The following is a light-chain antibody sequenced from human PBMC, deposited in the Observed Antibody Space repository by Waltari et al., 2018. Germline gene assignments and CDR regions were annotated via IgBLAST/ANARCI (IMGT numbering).Light chain of an antibody. CDR3: QQSNSLLALT. CDR2: AAS. CDR1: QGISNW. Sequence: DLQMSPSPSFVSASVGDRVTITCRASQGISNWLAWYQQKPGKAPKLLIYAASSLQSGVPSRFSGRGSGTDFTLAISSLQPEDFATYYCQQSNSLLALTFGGGTKVEL. J-gene: IGKJ4*01. V-gene: IGKV1-12*01.